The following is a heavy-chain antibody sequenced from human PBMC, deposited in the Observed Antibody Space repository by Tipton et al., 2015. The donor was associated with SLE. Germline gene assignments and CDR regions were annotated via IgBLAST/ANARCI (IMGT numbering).Heavy chain of an antibody. J-gene: IGHJ6*02. CDR1: GGSISSSGYY. V-gene: IGHV4-39*01. D-gene: IGHD5-24*01. CDR2: IYYSGST. CDR3: ARGRRDAYNFNYYYGVDV. Sequence: TLSLTCTVSGGSISSSGYYWGWIRQPPGKGLEWIGSIYYSGSTYYNPSLKSRVTISVDPSKSQFSLKLSSVTAADTAVYYCARGRRDAYNFNYYYGVDVWGQGTTVTVSS.